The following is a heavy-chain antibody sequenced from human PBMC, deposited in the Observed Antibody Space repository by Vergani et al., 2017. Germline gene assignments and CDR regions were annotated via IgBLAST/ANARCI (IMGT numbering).Heavy chain of an antibody. CDR2: IYDSRNN. Sequence: QLQLQESGPRLVKPSETLSLTCSLSGMSISNNNYYWGWIRQPPGKGLEWIGSIYDSRNNNYSPSLKSRVSISVDTSKNQFSLNLTSVTAAHTAVYYCARHLRQLARNDVFDIWGHGTVVTVSS. J-gene: IGHJ3*02. CDR1: GMSISNNNYY. CDR3: ARHLRQLARNDVFDI. D-gene: IGHD6-6*01. V-gene: IGHV4-39*01.